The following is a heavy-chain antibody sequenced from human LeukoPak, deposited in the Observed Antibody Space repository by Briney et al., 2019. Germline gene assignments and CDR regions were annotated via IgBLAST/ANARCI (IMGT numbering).Heavy chain of an antibody. CDR3: ARHEWGITNAFDI. Sequence: PSETLSLTCTVSGGSFSSSDYYWGWIRRPPGKGLEWIGSIYYSGTTYYNPSLKSRVTISVDTSKKQFSLKLRSVTAADTADYYCARHEWGITNAFDIWGQGTMVTVSS. V-gene: IGHV4-39*01. CDR1: GGSFSSSDYY. J-gene: IGHJ3*02. D-gene: IGHD1-14*01. CDR2: IYYSGTT.